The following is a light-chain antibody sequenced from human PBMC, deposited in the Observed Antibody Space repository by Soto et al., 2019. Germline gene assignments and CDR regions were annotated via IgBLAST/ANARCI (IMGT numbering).Light chain of an antibody. CDR3: SLYISGSTYV. CDR1: SSDIGSYNR. CDR2: EVI. J-gene: IGLJ1*01. Sequence: QSVLTQPPSVSGSPGQSVTISCTGTSSDIGSYNRISWYQQPPGTAPKLIMYEVINRPSGVPDRFSGSKSGSTASLTISGLQAEDEADYYCSLYISGSTYVFGTGTKVTVL. V-gene: IGLV2-18*01.